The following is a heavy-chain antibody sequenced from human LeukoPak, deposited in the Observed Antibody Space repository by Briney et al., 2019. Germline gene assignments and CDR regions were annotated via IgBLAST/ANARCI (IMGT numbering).Heavy chain of an antibody. V-gene: IGHV1-8*01. J-gene: IGHJ4*02. Sequence: GASVKVSCKASGYTFTSYDINWVRQATGQGLEWMGWMNLNSGNTGYAQKFQGRVTMTRNTSMSTAYMELSSLRSEDTAVYYCARGRRYCSSTSCRYYFDYWGQGTLVTVSS. CDR2: MNLNSGNT. CDR3: ARGRRYCSSTSCRYYFDY. CDR1: GYTFTSYD. D-gene: IGHD2-2*01.